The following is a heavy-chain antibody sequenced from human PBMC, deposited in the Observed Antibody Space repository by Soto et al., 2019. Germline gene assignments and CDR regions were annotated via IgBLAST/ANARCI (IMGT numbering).Heavy chain of an antibody. CDR2: ISNDGSNK. V-gene: IGHV3-33*01. CDR1: GFTFSSYG. Sequence: QVQLVESGGGVVQPGRSLRLSCAASGFTFSSYGMHWVRQAPGKGLEWVAVISNDGSNKYYADSVKGRFTVSRDNSKNTLYLQMNSLRAEDTAVYYCARDQRTIAAADYWGKGTLVVVSS. CDR3: ARDQRTIAAADY. J-gene: IGHJ4*02. D-gene: IGHD6-13*01.